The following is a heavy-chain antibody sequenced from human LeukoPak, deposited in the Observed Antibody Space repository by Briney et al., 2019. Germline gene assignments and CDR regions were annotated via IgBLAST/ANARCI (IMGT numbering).Heavy chain of an antibody. V-gene: IGHV3-48*02. Sequence: GGSLRLSCAASGFTFSSHSMNWVRQAPGKGLEWVSYISKTSNTRDYADSVKGRFTISRDNAKNSLYLQMNSLGDEDTAVYYCARAGSGRSPDWFDPWGQGTLVTVSS. CDR2: ISKTSNTR. D-gene: IGHD1-26*01. CDR1: GFTFSSHS. CDR3: ARAGSGRSPDWFDP. J-gene: IGHJ5*02.